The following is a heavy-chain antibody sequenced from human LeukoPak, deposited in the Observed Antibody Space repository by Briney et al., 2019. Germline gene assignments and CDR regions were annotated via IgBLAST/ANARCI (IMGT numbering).Heavy chain of an antibody. Sequence: PGGSLRLSCAGSGFTFSSYGMGWVRQAPGKGLEWVSAINGDGSNTYYADSVKGRFTISRDNSKNTLYLQMNSLRAEDTAVYYCARDRVPNTYYYGSGSDYWGQGTLVTVSS. J-gene: IGHJ4*02. D-gene: IGHD3-10*01. CDR3: ARDRVPNTYYYGSGSDY. CDR1: GFTFSSYG. CDR2: INGDGSNT. V-gene: IGHV3-23*01.